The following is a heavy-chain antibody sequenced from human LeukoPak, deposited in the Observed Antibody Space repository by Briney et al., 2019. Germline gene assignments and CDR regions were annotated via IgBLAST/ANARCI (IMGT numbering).Heavy chain of an antibody. J-gene: IGHJ2*01. Sequence: SQTLSLTCAISGDSVSTNSAAWNWIRQSPSRGLEWLGRTYYRSKWYNDSAPSVKSRITINPDTSKNHFSLHLSSVTPEDTAVYYCARDRGRYIYLWGRGTLVTVSS. V-gene: IGHV6-1*01. CDR2: TYYRSKWYN. CDR3: ARDRGRYIYL. CDR1: GDSVSTNSAA. D-gene: IGHD3-10*01.